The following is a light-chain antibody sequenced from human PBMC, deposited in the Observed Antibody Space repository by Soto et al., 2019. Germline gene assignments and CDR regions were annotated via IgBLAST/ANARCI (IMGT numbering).Light chain of an antibody. Sequence: QSVLTQPPSASGTPGQTVTISCSGSNSNIGSNTVNWYQLFPGTAPKLLIYDNNQRPSGVPDRFSGSKSDTSASLAISGLLSDDESDYYCAAWDDSLNGWVFGGGTKVTVL. CDR1: NSNIGSNT. CDR2: DNN. CDR3: AAWDDSLNGWV. V-gene: IGLV1-44*01. J-gene: IGLJ3*02.